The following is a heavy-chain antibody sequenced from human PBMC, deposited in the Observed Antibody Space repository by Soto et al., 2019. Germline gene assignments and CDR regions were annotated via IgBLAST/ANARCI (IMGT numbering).Heavy chain of an antibody. J-gene: IGHJ6*02. V-gene: IGHV3-30*03. CDR2: ISYDGRNR. CDR1: GINFSNYG. CDR3: TRASWVIVVVSPVGGMDV. Sequence: QVQLVESGGGVVQPGRSLRLSCAASGINFSNYGMHWVRQAPGKGLEWVAAISYDGRNRYYAESVKGRFTISRDNSKNTLYLQMNSLRVEDTAIYYCTRASWVIVVVSPVGGMDVWGQGTTVTVS. D-gene: IGHD3-22*01.